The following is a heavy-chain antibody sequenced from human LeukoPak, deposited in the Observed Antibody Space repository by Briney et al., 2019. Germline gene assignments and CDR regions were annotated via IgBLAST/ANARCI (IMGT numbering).Heavy chain of an antibody. V-gene: IGHV1-2*02. CDR2: INPNSGAT. Sequence: GASVKVSCKASGYTFTGYYMYWVRQAPGQGFEWMGWINPNSGATNYAQNFQDRVTMTRDTSISTAYMELSRPRSDDTAVYYCATVLRGVIWGQGTLVTVSS. CDR1: GYTFTGYY. J-gene: IGHJ4*02. CDR3: ATVLRGVI. D-gene: IGHD3-10*01.